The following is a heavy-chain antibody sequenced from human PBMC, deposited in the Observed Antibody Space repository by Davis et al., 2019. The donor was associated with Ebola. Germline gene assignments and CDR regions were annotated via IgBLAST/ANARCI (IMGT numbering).Heavy chain of an antibody. Sequence: GGSLRLSCAASGFTVSSNYMSWVRQAPGKGLEWVSVIYSGGSTYYADSVKGRFTISRDNSKNTLYLQMNSLRAEDTAVYYCAKDPLGYKPRFDYWGQGTLVTVSS. V-gene: IGHV3-53*01. J-gene: IGHJ4*02. D-gene: IGHD5-24*01. CDR2: IYSGGST. CDR3: AKDPLGYKPRFDY. CDR1: GFTVSSNY.